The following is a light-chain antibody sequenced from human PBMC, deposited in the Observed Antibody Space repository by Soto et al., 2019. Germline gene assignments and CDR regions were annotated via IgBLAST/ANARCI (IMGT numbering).Light chain of an antibody. CDR1: SSNIGAPYD. J-gene: IGLJ1*01. Sequence: QSVLTQPPSVSGAPGPTVTISCTGSSSNIGAPYDVHWYQQLPGTPPKLLIYANSNRPSGIPDRFSGSKSGTSASLAITGLQAEDEADYYCQSYDNSLGVVYVFGTGTKLTVL. CDR2: ANS. CDR3: QSYDNSLGVVYV. V-gene: IGLV1-40*01.